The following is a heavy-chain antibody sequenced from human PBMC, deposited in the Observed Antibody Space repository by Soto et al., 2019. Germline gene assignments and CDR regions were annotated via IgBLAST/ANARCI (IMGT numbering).Heavy chain of an antibody. D-gene: IGHD6-13*01. J-gene: IGHJ3*02. CDR1: VYSFTSYW. Sequence: GESLKISCKGSVYSFTSYWIGCVRQMPGKGLEWMGIIYPGDSDTRYSPSFQGQVTISADKSISTAYLQWSSLKASDTAMYYCARLSQQLVQGAFDIWGQGTMVTVSS. CDR2: IYPGDSDT. CDR3: ARLSQQLVQGAFDI. V-gene: IGHV5-51*01.